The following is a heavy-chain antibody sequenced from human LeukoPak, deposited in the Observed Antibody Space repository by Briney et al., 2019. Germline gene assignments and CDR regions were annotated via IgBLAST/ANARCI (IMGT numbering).Heavy chain of an antibody. CDR3: ARVRYGSGSYSIDY. V-gene: IGHV4-4*07. CDR2: IYTSGST. Sequence: SETLSLTCTVSGGSISTYYWSWIRQPAGKGLEWIGRIYTSGSTNYNPSLKSRVTMSVDTSKNQFSLKLSSVTAADTAVYYCARVRYGSGSYSIDYWGQGTLVTVSS. J-gene: IGHJ4*02. CDR1: GGSISTYY. D-gene: IGHD3-10*01.